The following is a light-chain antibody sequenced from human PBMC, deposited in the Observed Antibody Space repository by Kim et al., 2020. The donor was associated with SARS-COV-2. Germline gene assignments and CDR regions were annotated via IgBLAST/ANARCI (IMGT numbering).Light chain of an antibody. V-gene: IGKV3-11*01. CDR3: QQRSNWTPLLT. CDR2: DTS. J-gene: IGKJ4*01. CDR1: QGVGSY. Sequence: PRERAPLSCSASQGVGSYLAWYRQRPDQAPRLLISDTSNRATGIPARFSGSASGTDFTLTFSSLEPKDFAVYYCQQRSNWTPLLTFGGGTKVDIK.